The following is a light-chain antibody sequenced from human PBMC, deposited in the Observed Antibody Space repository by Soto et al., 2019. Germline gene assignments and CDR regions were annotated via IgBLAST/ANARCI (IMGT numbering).Light chain of an antibody. J-gene: IGKJ1*01. CDR1: LTGSNSY. CDR3: QHYGYPQWT. Sequence: IVLTQSPGTLSLSPGERATPSCRASLTGSNSYLARYQQKSGQAPRLLIYGVSTRATGIPDRFSGSGSGTEFALTISRLEPEDFAVYICQHYGYPQWTFGPGTKVDIK. V-gene: IGKV3-20*01. CDR2: GVS.